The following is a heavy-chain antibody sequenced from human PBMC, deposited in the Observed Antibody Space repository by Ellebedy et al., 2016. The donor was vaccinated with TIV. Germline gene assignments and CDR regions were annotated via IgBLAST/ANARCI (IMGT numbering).Heavy chain of an antibody. V-gene: IGHV4-34*01. Sequence: SETLSLTXAVYGGSFSGYYWSWIRQPPGKGLEWIGEINHSGSTNYNPSLKSRVTISVDTSKNQFSLKLSSVTAADTAVYYCARVVANYSPYYYGMDVWGQGTTVTVSS. D-gene: IGHD5-24*01. CDR1: GGSFSGYY. CDR3: ARVVANYSPYYYGMDV. CDR2: INHSGST. J-gene: IGHJ6*02.